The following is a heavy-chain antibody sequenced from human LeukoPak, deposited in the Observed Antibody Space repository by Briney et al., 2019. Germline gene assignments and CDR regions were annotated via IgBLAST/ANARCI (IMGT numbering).Heavy chain of an antibody. CDR3: VRFLRRGTFDY. CDR1: AFAFSSYE. CDR2: ISSSGYII. Sequence: GGSLRLSCAASAFAFSSYEMNWVRQAPGKGLEWVAYISSSGYIIYYADSVKGRFTISRDNAKNSLSLQMNSLRAEDTAVYYCVRFLRRGTFDYWGQGTLVTVSS. V-gene: IGHV3-48*03. J-gene: IGHJ4*02. D-gene: IGHD3-3*01.